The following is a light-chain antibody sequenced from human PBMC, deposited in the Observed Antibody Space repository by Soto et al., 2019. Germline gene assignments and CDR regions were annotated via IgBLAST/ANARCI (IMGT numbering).Light chain of an antibody. CDR3: QQYHNWPPLT. J-gene: IGKJ4*01. V-gene: IGKV3D-15*01. CDR1: QSMNIN. Sequence: EIVMTQSAATLSVSPGERVTLSCRASQSMNINLAWYQQKPGQAPRVLIYGASSRASGIPDRFSGSGSGTDFTLTISTLEHDDFAFYYCQQYHNWPPLTFGGGTRVEIK. CDR2: GAS.